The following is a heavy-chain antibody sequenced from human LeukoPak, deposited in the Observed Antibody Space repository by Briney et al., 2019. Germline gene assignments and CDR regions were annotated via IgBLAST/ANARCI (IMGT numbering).Heavy chain of an antibody. V-gene: IGHV1-2*02. CDR1: GYTFTGYY. CDR3: ALFDLWSGYHEYYFDY. CDR2: INPNSGGT. J-gene: IGHJ4*02. D-gene: IGHD3-3*01. Sequence: ASVKVSCKASGYTFTGYYMHWVRQAPGQGLEWMGWINPNSGGTNYAQKFQGRVTMTRDTSISTAYMEPSRLRSDDTAVYYCALFDLWSGYHEYYFDYWGQGTLVTVSS.